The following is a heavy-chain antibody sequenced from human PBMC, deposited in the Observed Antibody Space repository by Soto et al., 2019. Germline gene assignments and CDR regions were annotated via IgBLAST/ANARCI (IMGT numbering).Heavy chain of an antibody. V-gene: IGHV3-7*03. CDR2: IKQDGSEK. Sequence: PVGSLRLSCAASGFTFSSYWMSWVRQAPGKGLEWVANIKQDGSEKYYVDSVKGRFTISRDNAKNSLYLQMNSLRAEDTAVYYCARETRFLEWLPYYYYYYGMDVWGQGTTVTVSS. CDR1: GFTFSSYW. J-gene: IGHJ6*02. CDR3: ARETRFLEWLPYYYYYYGMDV. D-gene: IGHD3-3*01.